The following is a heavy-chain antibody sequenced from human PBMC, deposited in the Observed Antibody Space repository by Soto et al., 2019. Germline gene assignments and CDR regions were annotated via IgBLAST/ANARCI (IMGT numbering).Heavy chain of an antibody. J-gene: IGHJ3*02. CDR2: ISYHGSNK. D-gene: IGHD6-13*01. V-gene: IGHV3-30*18. Sequence: ESGGGVVQPGRSLRLSCAASGFTFSSYGMHWVRQAPGKGLEWVAVISYHGSNKYYADSVKGRFTISRDNSKNTLYLQMNSLRAEDTAVYYCAKAYSSSWSDAFDIWGQGTMVTVSS. CDR1: GFTFSSYG. CDR3: AKAYSSSWSDAFDI.